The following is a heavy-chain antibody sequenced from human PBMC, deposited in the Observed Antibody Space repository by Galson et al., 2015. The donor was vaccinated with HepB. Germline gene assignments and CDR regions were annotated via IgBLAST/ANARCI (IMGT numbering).Heavy chain of an antibody. D-gene: IGHD2-15*01. CDR1: GFSFSTYG. V-gene: IGHV3-33*01. CDR2: IWVDGINK. Sequence: SLRLSCAASGFSFSTYGMHWVHQAPGKGLEWVAVIWVDGINKYYADSVKGRFSISRDNSKNTLYLQMNSLRVEDTAVYYCARERLPFDAFDIWGQGTMVTVSS. CDR3: ARERLPFDAFDI. J-gene: IGHJ3*02.